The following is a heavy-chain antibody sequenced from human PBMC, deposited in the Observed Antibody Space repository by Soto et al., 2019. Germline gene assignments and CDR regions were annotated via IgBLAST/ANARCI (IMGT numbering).Heavy chain of an antibody. D-gene: IGHD6-19*01. J-gene: IGHJ3*02. CDR2: ISYDGSNK. CDR3: AKDRSGWSDDFDI. Sequence: QVQLVESGGGVVQPGRSLRLSCAASGFTFSSYGMHWVRQAPGKGLEWVAVISYDGSNKYYADSVKGRFTISRDKSKNTLYLQMHSLRAEDTAVYYCAKDRSGWSDDFDIWGQGTIVTVAS. V-gene: IGHV3-30*18. CDR1: GFTFSSYG.